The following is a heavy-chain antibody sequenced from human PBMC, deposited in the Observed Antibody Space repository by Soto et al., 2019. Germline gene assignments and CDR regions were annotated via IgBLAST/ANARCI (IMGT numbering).Heavy chain of an antibody. CDR1: GLTVSSNY. D-gene: IGHD3-10*01. Sequence: EVQLVESGGGLVQPGGSLRLSCAASGLTVSSNYMSWVRQAPGKGLEWVSVIYSGGSTYYADSVKGRFTISRDNSKNTLYLQMNRLGAGDTAVYYCARDFYYYGSGNKGGYFDYWGQGTLVTVSS. CDR2: IYSGGST. J-gene: IGHJ4*02. CDR3: ARDFYYYGSGNKGGYFDY. V-gene: IGHV3-66*01.